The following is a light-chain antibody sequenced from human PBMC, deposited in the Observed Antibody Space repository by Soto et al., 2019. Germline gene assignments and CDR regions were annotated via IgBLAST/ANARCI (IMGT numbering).Light chain of an antibody. J-gene: IGLJ3*02. CDR3: NSYTSTTYWV. CDR2: DVT. Sequence: QSALTQPASVSGSPGQSITISCTGTSSDIGSYNYVSWYQHHPGKAPKLIIYDVTSRPSGISNRSSGSKSGNTASLTISGLQAEDEADYYCNSYTSTTYWVFGGGTKLTVL. V-gene: IGLV2-14*03. CDR1: SSDIGSYNY.